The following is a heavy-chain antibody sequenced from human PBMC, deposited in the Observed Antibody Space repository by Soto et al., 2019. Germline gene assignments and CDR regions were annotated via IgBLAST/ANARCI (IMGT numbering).Heavy chain of an antibody. CDR2: ISSSSSTI. Sequence: PGGSLRLSCAASGFTFSSYSMNWVRQAPGKGLEWVSYISSSSSTIYYADSVKGRFTISRDNAKNSLYLQMNSLRAEDTAVYYCVRDQETVRWPLFDYWGQGTLVTVSS. D-gene: IGHD4-17*01. CDR1: GFTFSSYS. CDR3: VRDQETVRWPLFDY. V-gene: IGHV3-48*01. J-gene: IGHJ4*02.